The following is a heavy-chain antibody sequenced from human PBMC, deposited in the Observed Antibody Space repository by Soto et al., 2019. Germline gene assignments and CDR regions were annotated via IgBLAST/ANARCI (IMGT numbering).Heavy chain of an antibody. D-gene: IGHD4-17*01. V-gene: IGHV1-46*01. J-gene: IGHJ6*02. CDR2: INPSGGST. CDR1: GYTFTSYY. Sequence: ASVKVSCKASGYTFTSYYMHWVRQAPGQGLKRMRIINPSGGSTSYAQKFQGRVTMTRDTSTSTVYMELSSLRSEDTAVYYCARGLPPYYGDYVLVMDDYYYGMDVWGQGTTVTVSS. CDR3: ARGLPPYYGDYVLVMDDYYYGMDV.